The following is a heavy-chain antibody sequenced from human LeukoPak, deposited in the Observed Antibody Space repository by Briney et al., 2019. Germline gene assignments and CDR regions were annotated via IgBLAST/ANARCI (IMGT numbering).Heavy chain of an antibody. CDR1: GFTFSSYA. CDR2: ISSNGGST. J-gene: IGHJ4*02. V-gene: IGHV3-64D*06. CDR3: VKDLGALGDY. Sequence: GGSLRLSCSASGFTFSSYAMHWVRQAPGKGLEYVSAISSNGGSTYYADSAKGRFTISRDNSKNTLYLQMSSLRAGDTAVYYCVKDLGALGDYWGQGTLVTVSS. D-gene: IGHD3-10*01.